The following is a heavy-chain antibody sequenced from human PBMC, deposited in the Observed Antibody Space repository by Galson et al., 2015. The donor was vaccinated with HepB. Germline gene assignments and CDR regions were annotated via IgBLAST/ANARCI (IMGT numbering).Heavy chain of an antibody. J-gene: IGHJ4*02. CDR2: INTNTGKP. Sequence: SVKVSCKASGYTFINYAINWVRQAPGQGPEWMGWINTNTGKPTYAQGFKGRFVFYLDTSVSTVYLQISSLKAEDTAVYYCARVGYYESSGYRRENFDYWGQGTLVTVSS. V-gene: IGHV7-4-1*02. CDR1: GYTFINYA. CDR3: ARVGYYESSGYRRENFDY. D-gene: IGHD3-22*01.